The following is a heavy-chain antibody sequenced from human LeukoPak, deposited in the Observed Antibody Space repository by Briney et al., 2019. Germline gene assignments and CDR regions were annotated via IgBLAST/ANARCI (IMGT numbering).Heavy chain of an antibody. V-gene: IGHV3-7*05. J-gene: IGHJ3*01. Sequence: RGSLKDFWEASGLPLTRYLMSWVGQAPGERLQWVANIKRDGSEKYYVDAVTGRGTISRDNAKNSLHLQVNSLRADDTPVDYFVREGAGYYYSGAESDAFDLWGRGSLVTVSS. CDR1: GLPLTRYL. CDR2: IKRDGSEK. CDR3: VREGAGYYYSGAESDAFDL. D-gene: IGHD3-22*01.